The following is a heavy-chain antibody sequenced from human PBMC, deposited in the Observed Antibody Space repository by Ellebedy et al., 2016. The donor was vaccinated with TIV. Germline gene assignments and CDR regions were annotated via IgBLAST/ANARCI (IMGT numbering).Heavy chain of an antibody. Sequence: GGSLRLXXAASGFTFSSYAMSWVRQAPGKGLEWVSAISGSGGSTYYADSVKGRFTISRDNSKNTLYLQMNSLRAEDTAVYYCAKDRGEGYYYYYYYGMDVWGQGTTVTVSS. J-gene: IGHJ6*02. CDR3: AKDRGEGYYYYYYYGMDV. V-gene: IGHV3-23*01. CDR2: ISGSGGST. D-gene: IGHD3-22*01. CDR1: GFTFSSYA.